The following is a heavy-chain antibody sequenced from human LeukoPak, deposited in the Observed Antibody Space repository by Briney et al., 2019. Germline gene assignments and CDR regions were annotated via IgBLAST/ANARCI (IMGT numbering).Heavy chain of an antibody. CDR2: ISWNSGSI. D-gene: IGHD2-2*01. CDR3: ARVSLRDIVVVPAANDY. J-gene: IGHJ4*02. V-gene: IGHV3-9*01. Sequence: GGSLRLSCAASGFTFDDYAMHWVRQAPGKGLEWVSGISWNSGSIGYADSVKGRFTISRDNAKNSLYLQMNSLRAEDTAVYYCARVSLRDIVVVPAANDYWGQGTLVTVSS. CDR1: GFTFDDYA.